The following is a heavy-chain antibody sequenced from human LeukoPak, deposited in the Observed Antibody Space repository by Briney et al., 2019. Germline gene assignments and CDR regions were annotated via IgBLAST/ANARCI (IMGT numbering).Heavy chain of an antibody. CDR3: ARYHSAAAGTFDY. CDR2: IYISGST. D-gene: IGHD6-13*01. Sequence: SETLSLTCTVSGDSISGYYWSWIRQPAGKGLEWIGRIYISGSTNYNPSLKSRVTMSVDTSKNQFSLKLSSVTAADTAVYYCARYHSAAAGTFDYWGQGTLVTVSS. J-gene: IGHJ4*02. CDR1: GDSISGYY. V-gene: IGHV4-4*07.